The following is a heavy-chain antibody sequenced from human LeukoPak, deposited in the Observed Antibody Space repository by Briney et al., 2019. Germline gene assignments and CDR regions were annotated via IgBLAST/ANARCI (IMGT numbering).Heavy chain of an antibody. CDR2: ISDSGGST. Sequence: GGSLRLSCAVSGFTLSNYGMSWVRQAPGKGLEWVAGISDSGGSTSYADSVKGRFTISRDNPKNTLFLQMNSLRAEDTAVYYCARATSGRTYDYWGQGTLVTVTS. CDR3: ARATSGRTYDY. D-gene: IGHD1-1*01. CDR1: GFTLSNYG. J-gene: IGHJ4*02. V-gene: IGHV3-23*01.